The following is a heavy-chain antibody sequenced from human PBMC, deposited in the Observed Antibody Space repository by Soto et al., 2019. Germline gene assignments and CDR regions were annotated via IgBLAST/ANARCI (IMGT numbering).Heavy chain of an antibody. CDR3: ARGRSSRWYGLDH. CDR2: IYPGDSDT. D-gene: IGHD6-13*01. J-gene: IGHJ4*02. CDR1: GYSFTSYW. Sequence: PGESLKISCKGSGYSFTSYWIGWVRQMPGKGLEWMGIIYPGDSDTRYSPSFQGQVTISADKSISTAYLQWSSLKASDTDMYYCARGRSSRWYGLDHWGQGTLVTVSS. V-gene: IGHV5-51*01.